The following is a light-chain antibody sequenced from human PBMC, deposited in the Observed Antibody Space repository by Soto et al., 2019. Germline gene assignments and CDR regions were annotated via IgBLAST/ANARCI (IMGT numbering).Light chain of an antibody. J-gene: IGKJ5*01. CDR2: GAS. CDR1: QTVSSN. CDR3: QKYGASPIT. V-gene: IGKV3-20*01. Sequence: EIVMTQSPDTLSVSPGERARLSCRASQTVSSNLAWYQHKPGQAPRILVSGASSRATGIPDRFSGRGSGTDLTLIISRLEPEDFALYYCQKYGASPITXGQGTRLEIK.